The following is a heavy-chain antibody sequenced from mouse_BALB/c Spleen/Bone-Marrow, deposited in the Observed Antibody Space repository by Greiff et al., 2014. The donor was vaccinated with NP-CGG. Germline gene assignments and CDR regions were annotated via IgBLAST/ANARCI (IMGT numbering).Heavy chain of an antibody. J-gene: IGHJ2*01. Sequence: EVQLVESGGGLVQPGGSRKLSCAASGFTFSNFGMHWFRQSPEKGLEWVAFVSTGSTIIYYADTVKGRFTISRDNPENTLFLQMTSLRSEDTAIDYCARSHFYGNYFDYWGQGTTLTVSS. D-gene: IGHD2-1*01. CDR1: GFTFSNFG. CDR3: ARSHFYGNYFDY. CDR2: VSTGSTII. V-gene: IGHV5-17*02.